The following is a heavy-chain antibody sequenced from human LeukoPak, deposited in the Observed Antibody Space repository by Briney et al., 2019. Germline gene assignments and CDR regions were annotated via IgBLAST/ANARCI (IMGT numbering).Heavy chain of an antibody. V-gene: IGHV4-39*01. CDR3: ARILLWFGELTHFDS. Sequence: SETLSLTCTVSGGSISSSSYYWGWIRQPPGKGLEWIGSTYYSGSTYYNPSLKSRVTISVDTSMNQFSLKLSSVTAADTALYYCARILLWFGELTHFDSWGQGTLVTVSS. CDR1: GGSISSSSYY. J-gene: IGHJ4*02. CDR2: TYYSGST. D-gene: IGHD3-10*01.